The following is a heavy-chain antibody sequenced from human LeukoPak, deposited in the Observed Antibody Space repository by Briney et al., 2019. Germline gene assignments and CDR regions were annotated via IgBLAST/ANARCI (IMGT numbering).Heavy chain of an antibody. CDR1: GDSVSSTGYY. V-gene: IGHV4-39*01. Sequence: PSETLSLTCTVSGDSVSSTGYYWGWIRQPPGKGLEWIGTIYCSGSTYYNPALKSRVTMSEDTSRNQFSLRLSSVNAADTAVYYCAKAGARYSHSSSLCAFDVWGQGTMVTVSS. CDR3: AKAGARYSHSSSLCAFDV. CDR2: IYCSGST. D-gene: IGHD3-22*01. J-gene: IGHJ3*01.